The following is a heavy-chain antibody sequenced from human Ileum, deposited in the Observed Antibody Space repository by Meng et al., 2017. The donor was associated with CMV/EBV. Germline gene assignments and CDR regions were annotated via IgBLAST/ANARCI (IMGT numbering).Heavy chain of an antibody. V-gene: IGHV7-4-1*02. D-gene: IGHD1-26*01. J-gene: IGHJ4*02. CDR3: ARDGLSGRYFDY. CDR2: IDTNTGNP. CDR1: GYTFTSNN. Sequence: CKTSGYTFTSNNIIWVRQAPGQGPGWMGWIDTNTGNPTYAQGFTGRFVFSLDTSVNTAYLQISSLKAEDTAVYYCARDGLSGRYFDYWGQGTLVTVSS.